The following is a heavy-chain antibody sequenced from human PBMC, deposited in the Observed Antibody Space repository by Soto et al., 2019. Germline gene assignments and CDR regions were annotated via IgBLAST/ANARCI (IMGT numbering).Heavy chain of an antibody. CDR3: TTGGYCSSTSCYGLVVANYGMDV. CDR1: GFTFSNAW. Sequence: GGSLRLSCAASGFTFSNAWMNWVRQAPGKGLEWVGRIKSKTDGGTTDYAAPGKGRFTISRDDSNTTLYLQMKSLKTEDTAVYYCTTGGYCSSTSCYGLVVANYGMDVWGQGTTVTVSS. D-gene: IGHD2-2*01. CDR2: IKSKTDGGTT. J-gene: IGHJ6*02. V-gene: IGHV3-15*07.